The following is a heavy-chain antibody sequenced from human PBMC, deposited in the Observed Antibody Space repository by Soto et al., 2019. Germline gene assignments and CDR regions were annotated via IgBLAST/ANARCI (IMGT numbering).Heavy chain of an antibody. J-gene: IGHJ2*01. CDR3: ARDRHSGKRSRYFDL. D-gene: IGHD3-10*01. CDR1: GGSISSGGYY. V-gene: IGHV4-31*03. CDR2: IYYSGST. Sequence: QVQLQESGPGLVKPSQTLSLTCTVSGGSISSGGYYWSWIRQHPGKGLEWIGYIYYSGSTYYNPSLRSRVTLXXDXSXXQFSLKLSSVTAADTAVYYCARDRHSGKRSRYFDLWGRGTLVTVSS.